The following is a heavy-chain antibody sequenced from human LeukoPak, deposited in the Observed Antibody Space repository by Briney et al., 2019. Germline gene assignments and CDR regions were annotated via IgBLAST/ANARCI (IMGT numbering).Heavy chain of an antibody. J-gene: IGHJ5*02. Sequence: GASVKVSCKASGGTFSSYAISWVRQAPGQGPEWMGGIIPIFGTANYAQKFQGRVTITADKSTSTAYMELSSLRSEDAAVYYCARVYGSGSYYFWFDPWGQGTLVTVSS. V-gene: IGHV1-69*06. CDR2: IIPIFGTA. D-gene: IGHD3-10*01. CDR1: GGTFSSYA. CDR3: ARVYGSGSYYFWFDP.